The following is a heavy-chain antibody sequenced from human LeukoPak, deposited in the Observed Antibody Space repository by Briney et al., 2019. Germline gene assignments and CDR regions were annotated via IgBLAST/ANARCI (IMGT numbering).Heavy chain of an antibody. J-gene: IGHJ4*02. Sequence: ASVKVSCKASGYTFTGYYMHWVRQAPGQGLEWMGWISAYNGNTNYAQKLQGRVTMTTDTSTSTAYMELRSLRSDDTAVYYCARDRGGYGDPAPSDYWGQGTLVTVSS. CDR1: GYTFTGYY. CDR2: ISAYNGNT. CDR3: ARDRGGYGDPAPSDY. V-gene: IGHV1-18*04. D-gene: IGHD4-17*01.